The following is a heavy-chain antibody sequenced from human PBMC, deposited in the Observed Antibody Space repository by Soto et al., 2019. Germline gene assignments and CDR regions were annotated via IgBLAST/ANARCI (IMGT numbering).Heavy chain of an antibody. V-gene: IGHV4-61*01. J-gene: IGHJ6*02. CDR1: TLSFRSATYY. CDR3: ASEEIGNTIYGVPPVAYYYCPDV. Sequence: PSESLSLTCTVSTLSFRSATYYWSWILQPSGQGLDWIGFIHHSGSSKYNPSLKNRVTISVDTAKNQFSLKLTSVTAADTGIYYCASEEIGNTIYGVPPVAYYYCPDVSGQGTTVTVSS. D-gene: IGHD3-3*01. CDR2: IHHSGSS.